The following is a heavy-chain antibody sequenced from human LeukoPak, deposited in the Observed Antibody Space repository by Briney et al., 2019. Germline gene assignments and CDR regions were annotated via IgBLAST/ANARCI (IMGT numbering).Heavy chain of an antibody. CDR2: ISYDGSNK. Sequence: GGSLRLSCAASGFTFSSYSMNWVRQAPGKGLEWVAVISYDGSNKYYVDSVKGRFTISRDNSKNTLYLQMNSLRAEDTAVYYCANLVYCSGGSCYPTFDAFDIWGQGTMVTVSS. CDR3: ANLVYCSGGSCYPTFDAFDI. CDR1: GFTFSSYS. J-gene: IGHJ3*02. D-gene: IGHD2-15*01. V-gene: IGHV3-30*18.